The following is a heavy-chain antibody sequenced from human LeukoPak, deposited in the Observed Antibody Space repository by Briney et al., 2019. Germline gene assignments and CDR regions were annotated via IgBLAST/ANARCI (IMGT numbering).Heavy chain of an antibody. V-gene: IGHV3-23*01. J-gene: IGHJ4*02. CDR1: GFTVTSHV. CDR2: IVGNTAGTT. D-gene: IGHD3-22*01. CDR3: ARALYERRGQYDHLDS. Sequence: GGSLRLSCAASGFTVTSHVMTWVRQAPGKGPEWVSVIVGNTAGTTYYADSVKGRFTVSRDNSQNTLYLQMNSLRADDTAVYFYARALYERRGQYDHLDSWGQGTLVTVSS.